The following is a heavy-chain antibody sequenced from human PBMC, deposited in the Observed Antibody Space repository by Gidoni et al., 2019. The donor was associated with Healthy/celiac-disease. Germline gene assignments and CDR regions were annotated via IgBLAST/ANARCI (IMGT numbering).Heavy chain of an antibody. CDR3: ARRRRSGPSPFQH. CDR1: GGNVSSYA. J-gene: IGHJ1*01. V-gene: IGHV1-69*01. D-gene: IGHD3-3*01. CDR2: IIPIFGTA. Sequence: QVQLVQSGAEVKKPGSSVKVAGKAAGGNVSSYAISWVQQAPGQGLEWMGGIIPIFGTANYAQKFQGRVTITADESTSTAYMELSSLRSEDTAVYYCARRRRSGPSPFQHWGQGTLVTVSS.